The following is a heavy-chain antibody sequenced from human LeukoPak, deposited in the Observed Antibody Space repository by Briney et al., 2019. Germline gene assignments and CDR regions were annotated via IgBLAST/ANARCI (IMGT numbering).Heavy chain of an antibody. J-gene: IGHJ4*02. D-gene: IGHD5-18*01. CDR3: ARGDDTAMAINN. Sequence: GESLKISCKCSGYSFTSYWIGWARQRPGKGLEGMGIIYPGDSDTRYSPSFQGQVTISADKSIRTAYQQWSSLKASDTAMYYCARGDDTAMAINNWGQGTMVTVSS. V-gene: IGHV5-51*01. CDR1: GYSFTSYW. CDR2: IYPGDSDT.